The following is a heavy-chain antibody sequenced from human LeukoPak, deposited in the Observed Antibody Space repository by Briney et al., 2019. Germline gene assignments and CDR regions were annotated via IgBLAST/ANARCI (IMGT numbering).Heavy chain of an antibody. V-gene: IGHV4-59*01. D-gene: IGHD7-27*01. Sequence: SEPLSLTCSVSGVSINGYYWSWIRQPPGKGLECIGYIYYSGSTNYNPSLESRVTISLDTSRNQFSLRLQSVTAADTAVYFCARGTTGAYFGTPPYFDYWGQGSLVTVSS. CDR2: IYYSGST. CDR1: GVSINGYY. CDR3: ARGTTGAYFGTPPYFDY. J-gene: IGHJ4*02.